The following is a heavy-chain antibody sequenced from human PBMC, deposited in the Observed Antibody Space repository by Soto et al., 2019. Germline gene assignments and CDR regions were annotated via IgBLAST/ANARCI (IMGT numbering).Heavy chain of an antibody. J-gene: IGHJ4*02. V-gene: IGHV3-30-3*01. Sequence: GGSLRLSCAASGFTFSSYAMHWVRQAPGKGLEWVAVISYDGSNKYYADSVKGRFTISRDNSKNTPYLQMNSLRAEDTAVYYCASEGTTVTTDYWGQGTLVTVSS. CDR3: ASEGTTVTTDY. CDR1: GFTFSSYA. CDR2: ISYDGSNK. D-gene: IGHD4-4*01.